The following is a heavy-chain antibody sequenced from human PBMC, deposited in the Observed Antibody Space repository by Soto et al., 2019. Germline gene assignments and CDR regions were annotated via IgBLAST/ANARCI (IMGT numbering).Heavy chain of an antibody. CDR2: IDPSDSYT. D-gene: IGHD3-3*01. CDR1: GYSFTSYW. CDR3: ARLSDFGSGSPTSPHSGIDV. Sequence: PGESLKISCKGPGYSFTSYWISWVRQMPGKGLEWMGRIDPSDSYTNYSPSFQGHVTISADKSISTAYLQWSSLNASDTAMYYCARLSDFGSGSPTSPHSGIDVWGQGTTVTVSS. J-gene: IGHJ6*02. V-gene: IGHV5-10-1*01.